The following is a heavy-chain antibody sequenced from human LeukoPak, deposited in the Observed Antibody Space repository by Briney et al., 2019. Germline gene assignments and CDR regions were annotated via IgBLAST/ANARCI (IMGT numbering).Heavy chain of an antibody. CDR1: GGSISSYY. V-gene: IGHV4-59*01. Sequence: SETLSLTCTVSGGSISSYYWSWIRQPPGKGLEWIGYIYYSGSTNYNPSLKSRLTISVDASKNQFSLKLSSVTAADTAVYYCARETSQKGAHYMDVWGKGTTVTISS. D-gene: IGHD3-16*01. CDR3: ARETSQKGAHYMDV. J-gene: IGHJ6*03. CDR2: IYYSGST.